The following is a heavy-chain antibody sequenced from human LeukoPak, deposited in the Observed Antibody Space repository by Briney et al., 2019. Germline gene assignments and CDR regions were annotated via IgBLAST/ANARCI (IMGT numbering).Heavy chain of an antibody. D-gene: IGHD1-7*01. CDR3: AREDDWNYEDY. Sequence: GGSLRLSCAASGFTFSSHYMTWVRQAPGKGLEWVANIEQDGSDKFYADSVKGRFTISRDNAKNSLYLQMNSLRAEDTAIYYCAREDDWNYEDYWGQGTLVTVSS. J-gene: IGHJ4*02. CDR1: GFTFSSHY. V-gene: IGHV3-7*01. CDR2: IEQDGSDK.